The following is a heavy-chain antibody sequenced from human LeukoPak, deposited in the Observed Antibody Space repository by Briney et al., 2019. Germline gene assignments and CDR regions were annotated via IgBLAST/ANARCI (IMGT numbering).Heavy chain of an antibody. D-gene: IGHD3-22*01. CDR2: IYPGDSDT. Sequence: GESLKISCKGSGYSFTSYWIGWVRQMPRKGLEWMGIIYPGDSDTRYSPSFQGQVTISADKSISTAYLQWSSLKASDTAMYYCARLNYYDSSGSPGWYYYYYMDVWGKGTTVTVSS. CDR1: GYSFTSYW. CDR3: ARLNYYDSSGSPGWYYYYYMDV. J-gene: IGHJ6*03. V-gene: IGHV5-51*01.